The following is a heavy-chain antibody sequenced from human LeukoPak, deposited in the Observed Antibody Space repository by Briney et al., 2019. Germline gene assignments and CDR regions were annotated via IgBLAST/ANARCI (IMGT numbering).Heavy chain of an antibody. CDR3: AITLEFGGGMDV. V-gene: IGHV3-21*01. J-gene: IGHJ6*04. CDR2: ISSSSYI. D-gene: IGHD3-10*01. Sequence: GGSLRLSCAASGFTFSSYSMNWVRQAPGKGLEWVSSISSSSYIYYADSVKGRFTISRDNAKNSLYLQMNSLRAEDTAVYYCAITLEFGGGMDVWGKGTTVTVSS. CDR1: GFTFSSYS.